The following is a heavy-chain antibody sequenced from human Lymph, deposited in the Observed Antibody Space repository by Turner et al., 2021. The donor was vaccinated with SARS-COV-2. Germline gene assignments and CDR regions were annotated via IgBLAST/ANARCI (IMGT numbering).Heavy chain of an antibody. V-gene: IGHV3-53*01. J-gene: IGHJ6*02. Sequence: EVQLVESGGGWIQPGGSLRLSCAASRLTVSRNYMSWVRQAPGKRLEWVSVIYSGGSTYYADSVKGRFTISRDNSKNTLYLQMNSLIAEDTAVYYCARDLYYYGMDVWGQGTTVTVSS. CDR2: IYSGGST. CDR1: RLTVSRNY. CDR3: ARDLYYYGMDV.